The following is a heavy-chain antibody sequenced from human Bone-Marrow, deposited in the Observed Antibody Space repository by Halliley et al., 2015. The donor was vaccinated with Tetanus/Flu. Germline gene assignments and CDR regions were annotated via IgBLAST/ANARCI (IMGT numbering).Heavy chain of an antibody. J-gene: IGHJ4*02. Sequence: KGLEWFGCIYYNGTPIYNPSLKSRVPISVDTSTNQFPLKLTSVTAGDTAMYYCASLTSPSDYWGQGTLVTVSS. V-gene: IGHV4-59*08. CDR3: ASLTSPSDY. CDR2: IYYNGTP.